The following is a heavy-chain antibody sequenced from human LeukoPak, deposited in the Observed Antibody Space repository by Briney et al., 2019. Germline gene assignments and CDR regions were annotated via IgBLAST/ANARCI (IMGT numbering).Heavy chain of an antibody. Sequence: GRSLRLSCAASGFIFSNYEMYWVRQGPGKGLEWVSYISNSGTTIYYADSVKGRFTISIDNAKDSLYLQMNSLRAEDTAVYYCAREDCPRCGMDVWGQGTTVTVSS. D-gene: IGHD2-15*01. CDR1: GFIFSNYE. CDR2: ISNSGTTI. V-gene: IGHV3-48*03. CDR3: AREDCPRCGMDV. J-gene: IGHJ6*02.